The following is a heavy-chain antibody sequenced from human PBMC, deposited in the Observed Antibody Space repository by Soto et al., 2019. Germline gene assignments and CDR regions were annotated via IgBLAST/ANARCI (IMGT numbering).Heavy chain of an antibody. D-gene: IGHD6-6*01. CDR1: GDSVSSNSAA. J-gene: IGHJ5*02. CDR2: TYYRSKWYN. Sequence: SQTLSLTRVISGDSVSSNSAAWNWIRQSPSRGLEWLGRTYYRSKWYNDYAVSVKSRITINQDTSKSQFCMQLNSVTPQDTAVYYCAREHGARPLPYLFAPWAQGTLVPVSS. CDR3: AREHGARPLPYLFAP. V-gene: IGHV6-1*01.